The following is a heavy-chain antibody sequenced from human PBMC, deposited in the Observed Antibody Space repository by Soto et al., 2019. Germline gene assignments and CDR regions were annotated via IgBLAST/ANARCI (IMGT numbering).Heavy chain of an antibody. J-gene: IGHJ4*02. V-gene: IGHV3-30*04. Sequence: GGSLRLSCAASGFAISSHAMHWVRLTPGKGLEWVATISHNAKNKYYADSMKGRFTISRDHTRNTLYLQMNSLRTDDTAVYYCETDPDEDQLNPGGSFDNWGQGTLVTVS. CDR1: GFAISSHA. D-gene: IGHD1-1*01. CDR2: ISHNAKNK. CDR3: ETDPDEDQLNPGGSFDN.